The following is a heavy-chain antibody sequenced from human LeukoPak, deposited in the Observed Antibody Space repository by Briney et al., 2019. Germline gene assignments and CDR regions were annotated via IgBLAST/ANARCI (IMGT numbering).Heavy chain of an antibody. J-gene: IGHJ4*02. V-gene: IGHV1-46*01. CDR2: IIPSGNIT. Sequence: GASVKVSCKTSGYTFITYNLHWVRQAPGQGLEWMGMIIPSGNITTYAQKFQGRVTMTRDTSTSTVYMILSSLRSEDTAVYYCARDGRSSSPRLAYWGQGSLVTVSS. CDR3: ARDGRSSSPRLAY. D-gene: IGHD2-2*01. CDR1: GYTFITYN.